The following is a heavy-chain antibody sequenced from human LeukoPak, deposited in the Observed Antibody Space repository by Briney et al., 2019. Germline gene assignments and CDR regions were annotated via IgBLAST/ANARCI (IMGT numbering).Heavy chain of an antibody. Sequence: GRSLRLSCAASGFTFSSYGMHWVRQAPGKGLEWVAVIWYDGSNKYYADSVKGRFTISRDNSKNTLYLQMNSLRAEDTAVYYCARDLSSSGWSYFDYWGQGTLVTVSS. CDR3: ARDLSSSGWSYFDY. J-gene: IGHJ4*02. D-gene: IGHD6-19*01. CDR2: IWYDGSNK. V-gene: IGHV3-33*01. CDR1: GFTFSSYG.